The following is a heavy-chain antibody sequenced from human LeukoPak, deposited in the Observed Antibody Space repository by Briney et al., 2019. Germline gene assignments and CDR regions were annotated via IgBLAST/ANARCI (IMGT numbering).Heavy chain of an antibody. CDR3: AKNRDSSDYPRDFDY. CDR2: IRHDGSYQ. Sequence: GGSLRLSSAASRFTFSSYGMHWVRQTPGKGLEWVAFIRHDGSYQQYADSVKGRFTVSRDNSKDTVYLQMNSLRTEDTAVYYCAKNRDSSDYPRDFDYWGQGTLVTVSS. J-gene: IGHJ4*02. D-gene: IGHD3-22*01. CDR1: RFTFSSYG. V-gene: IGHV3-30*02.